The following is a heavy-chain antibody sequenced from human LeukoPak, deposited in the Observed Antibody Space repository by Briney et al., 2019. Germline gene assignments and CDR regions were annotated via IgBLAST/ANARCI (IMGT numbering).Heavy chain of an antibody. J-gene: IGHJ4*02. CDR3: ARNVNHWNHVDC. V-gene: IGHV3-33*01. Sequence: GGSLRLSCTASGFTFSSYGMHWVRQAPGKGLEWVTFIYNDGSQEYYADSVKGRFSISRDNSKNTLYLQMNSLRDEDTAICYCARNVNHWNHVDCWGQGTRVTVSS. CDR2: IYNDGSQE. CDR1: GFTFSSYG. D-gene: IGHD1-1*01.